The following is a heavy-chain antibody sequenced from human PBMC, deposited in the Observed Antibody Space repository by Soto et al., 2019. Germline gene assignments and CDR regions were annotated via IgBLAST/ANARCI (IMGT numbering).Heavy chain of an antibody. CDR2: FDPEGGEA. CDR1: GGTFSSYA. CDR3: AKPKPLRGAMITNINFDF. V-gene: IGHV1-69*10. Sequence: SVKVSCKASGGTFSSYAISWVRQAPGQGLEWMGGFDPEGGEAIYAQKWHGRVTVTEDTVTGTAYMELRGLKSDDTAVYYCAKPKPLRGAMITNINFDFWGQGTPVTVSS. J-gene: IGHJ4*02. D-gene: IGHD3-10*01.